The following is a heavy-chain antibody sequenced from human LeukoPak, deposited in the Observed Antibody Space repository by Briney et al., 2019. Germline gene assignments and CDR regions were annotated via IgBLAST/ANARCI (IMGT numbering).Heavy chain of an antibody. Sequence: SGTLSLTCSVYGRSFSGCYWTWVRQPPGKGLEWIGEVNHSGTTKFHPSLKSRVTMSVDTSKNQVSLNLRSVTAADTAVYFCAVGVSTMSFDHWGQGTQVTVSS. D-gene: IGHD3-10*02. J-gene: IGHJ4*02. CDR1: GRSFSGCY. CDR3: AVGVSTMSFDH. CDR2: VNHSGTT. V-gene: IGHV4-34*01.